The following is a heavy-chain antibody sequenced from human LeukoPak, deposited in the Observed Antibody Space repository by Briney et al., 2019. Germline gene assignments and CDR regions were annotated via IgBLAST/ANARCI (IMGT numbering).Heavy chain of an antibody. Sequence: ASVKVSCKASGYTFPNYGISWVRQAPGQGLEWMGWISGHTGNTNYALEFRGRVTMTTETSTSTAYMELRSLRSGDTGVYYCARALGGSRKNDFWSGYPDYWGQGTLVSVSS. V-gene: IGHV1-18*01. CDR3: ARALGGSRKNDFWSGYPDY. CDR2: ISGHTGNT. D-gene: IGHD3-3*01. J-gene: IGHJ4*02. CDR1: GYTFPNYG.